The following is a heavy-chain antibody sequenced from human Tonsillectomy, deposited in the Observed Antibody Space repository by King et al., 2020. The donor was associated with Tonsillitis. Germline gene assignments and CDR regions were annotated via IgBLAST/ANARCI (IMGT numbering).Heavy chain of an antibody. V-gene: IGHV3-30-3*01. CDR2: KSFDGSNK. CDR3: ARDPIPGISAAHAFDI. D-gene: IGHD6-13*01. Sequence: QLVQSGGGVVQPGRSLRLSCAASGFTFSSYAMHWVRQAPGKGLEWVAVKSFDGSNKYYADSVKGRFTISRDNSKNTLYLQMNSLRAEDTAVYYCARDPIPGISAAHAFDIWGQGTMVTVSS. J-gene: IGHJ3*02. CDR1: GFTFSSYA.